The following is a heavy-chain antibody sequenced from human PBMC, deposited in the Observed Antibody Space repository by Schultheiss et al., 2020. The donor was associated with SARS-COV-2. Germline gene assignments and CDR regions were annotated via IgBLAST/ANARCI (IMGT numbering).Heavy chain of an antibody. CDR3: AHSFYDFWSGNYPGGYFDY. CDR2: IYWNDDQ. Sequence: SGPTLVKPTQTLTLTCTFSGFSLSTSGVGVGWIRQPPGKALEWLAFIYWNDDQRYSPSLKSRLTITKDTSKNQVVLTMTNMDPVDTATYYCAHSFYDFWSGNYPGGYFDYWGQGTLVTVSS. V-gene: IGHV2-5*01. D-gene: IGHD3-3*01. J-gene: IGHJ4*02. CDR1: GFSLSTSGVG.